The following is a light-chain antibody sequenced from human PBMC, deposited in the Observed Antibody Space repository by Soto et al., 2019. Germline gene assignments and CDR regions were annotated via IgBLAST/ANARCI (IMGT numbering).Light chain of an antibody. V-gene: IGKV2-28*01. CDR2: LGS. J-gene: IGKJ5*01. CDR1: QSLTHSSGYNY. CDR3: MQPLQTLIT. Sequence: EIVVTQSPLSLSVSPGEPASISCRSSQSLTHSSGYNYLDWYLLKSGQPPQLVIYLGSNRGYGVPDRFSRSGSGTHFTLTISRVETEDAGVYFCMQPLQTLITFGQGTRLEIQ.